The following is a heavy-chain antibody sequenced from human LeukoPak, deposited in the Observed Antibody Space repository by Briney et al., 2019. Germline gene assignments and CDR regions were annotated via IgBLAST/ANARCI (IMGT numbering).Heavy chain of an antibody. CDR3: ARDPTPGSYDSSGYYDY. CDR2: ISPSGGST. D-gene: IGHD3-22*01. Sequence: ASVKVSCKAFGYTFTSNYMHWVRQAPGQGPERMGVISPSGGSTTYAHKYQGRVTLTRDMSTSTDYLELSSLRSEDTAVYYCARDPTPGSYDSSGYYDYWGQGTLVTVSS. V-gene: IGHV1-46*01. J-gene: IGHJ4*02. CDR1: GYTFTSNY.